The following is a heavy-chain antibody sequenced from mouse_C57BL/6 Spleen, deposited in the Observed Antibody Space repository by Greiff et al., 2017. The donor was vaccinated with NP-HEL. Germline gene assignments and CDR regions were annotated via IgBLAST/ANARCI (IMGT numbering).Heavy chain of an antibody. D-gene: IGHD1-1*01. CDR2: IYPRSGNT. V-gene: IGHV1-81*01. J-gene: IGHJ2*01. CDR1: GYTFTSYG. CDR3: ARYATVVERGYFDY. Sequence: VKLQESGAELARPGASVKLSCKASGYTFTSYGISWVKQRTGQGLEWIGEIYPRSGNTYYNEKFKGKATLTADKSSSTAYMELRSLTSEDSAVYFCARYATVVERGYFDYWGQGTTLTVSS.